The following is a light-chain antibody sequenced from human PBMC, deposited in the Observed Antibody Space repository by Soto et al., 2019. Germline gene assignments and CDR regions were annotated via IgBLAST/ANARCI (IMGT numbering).Light chain of an antibody. J-gene: IGLJ3*02. V-gene: IGLV3-21*02. Sequence: VLTQPPSVSTAPGETARITCGGDNIGTKSVHWYQQKPGQAPVLVVYDDSDRPSGIPERFSGSNSGNTATLTIRRVEAGDEADYYCQVWDSSSDHWVFGGGTKLTVL. CDR3: QVWDSSSDHWV. CDR2: DDS. CDR1: NIGTKS.